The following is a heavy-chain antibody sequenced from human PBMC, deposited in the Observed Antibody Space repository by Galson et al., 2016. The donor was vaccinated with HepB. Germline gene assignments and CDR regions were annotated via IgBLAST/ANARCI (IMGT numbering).Heavy chain of an antibody. D-gene: IGHD3-3*01. CDR1: GDSISSYY. CDR3: ARTGVHEYWSGYPEAFFDY. CDR2: IYFSGRT. Sequence: ETLSLTCSVSGDSISSYYWSWIRQPPGKGLEWMGYIYFSGRTSYTPSLKSRLTISVDTSKNQFSLKLTSVTASDTAMYFCARTGVHEYWSGYPEAFFDYWGQGILVTVSS. V-gene: IGHV4-59*01. J-gene: IGHJ4*02.